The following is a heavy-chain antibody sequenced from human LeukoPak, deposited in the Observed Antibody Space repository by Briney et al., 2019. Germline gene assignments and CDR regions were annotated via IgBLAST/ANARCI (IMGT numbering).Heavy chain of an antibody. CDR3: ARDTLYYYDSSGYYY. D-gene: IGHD3-22*01. CDR1: GYTFTSYG. Sequence: PTASVKVSCTASGYTFTSYGISWVRQAPGQGLEWMGWISAYNGNTNYAQKLQGRVTMTTDTSTSTAYMELRSLRSDDTAVYYCARDTLYYYDSSGYYYWGQGTLVTVSS. J-gene: IGHJ4*02. CDR2: ISAYNGNT. V-gene: IGHV1-18*01.